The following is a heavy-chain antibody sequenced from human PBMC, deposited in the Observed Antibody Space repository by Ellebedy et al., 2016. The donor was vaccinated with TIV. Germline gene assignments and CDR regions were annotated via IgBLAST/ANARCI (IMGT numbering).Heavy chain of an antibody. J-gene: IGHJ4*02. D-gene: IGHD1-7*01. CDR1: GFTFSRYA. CDR2: IGGTSGRT. Sequence: GESLKISCAASGFTFSRYAMNWVRQAPGKGLEWISIIGGTSGRTYYADSVKGRFTISRDNSKNTLYLQMTSLRAEDTAVYYCARGTYNWNYIYFDYWGQGSLVTASS. CDR3: ARGTYNWNYIYFDY. V-gene: IGHV3-23*01.